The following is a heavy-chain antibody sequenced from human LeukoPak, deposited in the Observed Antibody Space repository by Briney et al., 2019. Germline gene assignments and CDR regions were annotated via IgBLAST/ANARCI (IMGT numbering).Heavy chain of an antibody. D-gene: IGHD3-3*01. V-gene: IGHV4-31*03. CDR2: IYYSGST. CDR3: ARANYDFWSGSQPPDAFDI. Sequence: PSETLSLTCTVSGGSISSGGYYWSWIRQHPGKGLEWIGYIYYSGSTYYNPSLKSRVTISVDTSKNQFSLKLSSVTAADTAVYYCARANYDFWSGSQPPDAFDIWGQGTMVTVP. CDR1: GGSISSGGYY. J-gene: IGHJ3*02.